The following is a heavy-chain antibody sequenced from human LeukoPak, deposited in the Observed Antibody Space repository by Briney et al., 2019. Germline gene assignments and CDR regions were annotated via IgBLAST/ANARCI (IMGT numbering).Heavy chain of an antibody. CDR3: ASNVVVGGIAQLDY. V-gene: IGHV4-30-2*01. Sequence: PSETLSLTCTVSGGSISSGGYYWSWIRQPPGKGLEWIGYIYHSGSTYYNPSLKSRVTISVDRSKNQFSLKLSSVTAADTAVYYCASNVVVGGIAQLDYWGQGTLVTVSS. J-gene: IGHJ4*02. D-gene: IGHD6-13*01. CDR2: IYHSGST. CDR1: GGSISSGGYY.